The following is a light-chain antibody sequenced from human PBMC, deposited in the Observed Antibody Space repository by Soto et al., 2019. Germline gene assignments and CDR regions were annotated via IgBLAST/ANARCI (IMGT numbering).Light chain of an antibody. CDR1: QTVSSN. CDR2: GAS. J-gene: IGKJ1*01. CDR3: QQYNDWPPT. V-gene: IGKV3-15*01. Sequence: EIVMTQSPAILSVSPGERATLSCRASQTVSSNLAWYQQKFGQAPRLLIYGASTRATGIPARFSGSGSGTEFTLTISSLQSEDFAVYNCQQYNDWPPTFCQGTKVDIK.